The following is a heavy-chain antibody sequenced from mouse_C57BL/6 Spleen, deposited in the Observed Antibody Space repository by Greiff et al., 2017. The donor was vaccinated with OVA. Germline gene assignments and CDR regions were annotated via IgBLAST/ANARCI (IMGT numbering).Heavy chain of an antibody. D-gene: IGHD2-2*01. CDR2: IDPETGGT. J-gene: IGHJ3*01. V-gene: IGHV1-15*01. CDR1: GYTFTDYE. Sequence: VQLQESGAELVRPGASVTLSCKASGYTFTDYEMHWVKQTPVHGLEWIGAIDPETGGTAYNQKFKGKAILTADKSSSTAYMELRSLTSEDSAVYYCTRPLYYGYEGWFAYWGQGTLVTVSA. CDR3: TRPLYYGYEGWFAY.